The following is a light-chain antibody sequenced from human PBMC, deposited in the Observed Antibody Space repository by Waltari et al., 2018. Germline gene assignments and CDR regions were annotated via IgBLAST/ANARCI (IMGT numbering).Light chain of an antibody. J-gene: IGKJ1*01. CDR3: HQHYTTPWT. V-gene: IGKV4-1*01. Sequence: DIVMTQSPDSLAVSLGERATINCKSSQTVLYRDNNKNYLTWYQQKPGQPPKLLFSWASSRESGVPARISASGSGTDFTLTISSLQAEDVAVYYCHQHYTTPWTFGQGTKVEIK. CDR1: QTVLYRDNNKNY. CDR2: WAS.